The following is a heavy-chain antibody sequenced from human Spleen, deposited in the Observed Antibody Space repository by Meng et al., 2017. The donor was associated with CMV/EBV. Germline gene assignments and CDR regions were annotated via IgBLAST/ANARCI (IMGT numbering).Heavy chain of an antibody. D-gene: IGHD2-21*01. J-gene: IGHJ4*02. Sequence: GESLKISCAASGFTFSSYWMSWVRQAPGKGLEWVANIKQDGSEKYYVDSVKGRFTISRDNAKNSLYLQMNSLRAEDTAVYYCARDNNCGGDCYRVYFDYWGQGTLVTVSS. CDR3: ARDNNCGGDCYRVYFDY. V-gene: IGHV3-7*03. CDR1: GFTFSSYW. CDR2: IKQDGSEK.